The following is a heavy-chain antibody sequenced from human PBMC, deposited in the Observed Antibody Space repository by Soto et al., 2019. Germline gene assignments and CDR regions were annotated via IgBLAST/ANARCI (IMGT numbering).Heavy chain of an antibody. CDR2: IIPILGIA. V-gene: IGHV1-69*02. CDR3: YILMAAAGTGWDNWFDP. J-gene: IGHJ5*02. D-gene: IGHD6-13*01. CDR1: GGTFSSYT. Sequence: ASVKVSCKASGGTFSSYTISWVRQAPGQGPEWMGRIIPILGIANYAQKFQGRVTITADKSTSTAYMELSSLRSEDTAVYYCYILMAAAGTGWDNWFDPWGQGTLVTVSS.